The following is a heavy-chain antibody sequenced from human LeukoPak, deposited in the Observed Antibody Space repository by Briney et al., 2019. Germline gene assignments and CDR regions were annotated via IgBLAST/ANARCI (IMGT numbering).Heavy chain of an antibody. J-gene: IGHJ4*02. CDR2: ISYDGSNK. CDR3: ATHDSSGPEGGY. Sequence: PGRSLRLSCAVSGFTFSSYAMHWVRQAPGKGLEWVAVISYDGSNKYYADSVKGRFTISRDNSKNTLYLQMNSLRAEDTAVYYCATHDSSGPEGGYWGQGTLVTVSS. V-gene: IGHV3-30-3*01. CDR1: GFTFSSYA. D-gene: IGHD3-22*01.